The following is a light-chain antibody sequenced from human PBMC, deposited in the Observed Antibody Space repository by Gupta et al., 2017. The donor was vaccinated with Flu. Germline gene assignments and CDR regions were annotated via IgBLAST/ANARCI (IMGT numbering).Light chain of an antibody. CDR3: QQYDQLPYS. V-gene: IGKV1-33*01. CDR1: KAIGKY. CDR2: DAS. J-gene: IGKJ2*03. Sequence: PSSLSASVGERVTITCQASKAIGKYLKWYQQKSGEATKLLSDDASNLKTGVPSRCSGSGSGTEFTLTVSSMKPEDIASYYCQQYDQLPYSFGQGTKVEI.